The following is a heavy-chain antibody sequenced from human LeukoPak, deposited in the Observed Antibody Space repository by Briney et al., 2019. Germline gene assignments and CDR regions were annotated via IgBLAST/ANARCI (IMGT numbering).Heavy chain of an antibody. D-gene: IGHD3-10*01. V-gene: IGHV3-48*03. Sequence: GGSLRLSCAASGFTFSSYEMNWVRQAPGKGLEWVSYISSSGSTIYYADSVKGRFTISRDNAKNSLYLQMNSLRVEDTAVYYCARGRDYTYYYGSGSYIWFDPWGQGTLVTVSS. CDR3: ARGRDYTYYYGSGSYIWFDP. J-gene: IGHJ5*02. CDR1: GFTFSSYE. CDR2: ISSSGSTI.